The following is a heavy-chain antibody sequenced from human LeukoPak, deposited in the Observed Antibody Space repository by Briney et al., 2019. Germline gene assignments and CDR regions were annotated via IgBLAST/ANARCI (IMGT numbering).Heavy chain of an antibody. J-gene: IGHJ4*02. CDR3: ASVDWESSYLDS. V-gene: IGHV4-31*03. CDR2: ITHSGST. CDR1: RGSISGGGFY. Sequence: SQTLSLTCTVSRGSISGGGFYWAWIRQHPGQGLEWIGYITHSGSTYYNPALESRISIFRDTSKNQFSLSLTSLTAADTAVYFCASVDWESSYLDSWGQGSLVTVSS. D-gene: IGHD1-26*01.